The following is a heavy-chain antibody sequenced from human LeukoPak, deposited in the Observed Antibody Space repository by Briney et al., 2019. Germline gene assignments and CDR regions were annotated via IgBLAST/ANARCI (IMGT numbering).Heavy chain of an antibody. V-gene: IGHV3-7*01. D-gene: IGHD3-22*01. CDR3: ASSHDSSGND. Sequence: GGSLRLSCAVSGFTITSWSMNWVRQAPGKGLEWVANIKYDGSHKYYVDSVKGRFTISRDNAKNSVYLQMNSLRVDDTAVYFCASSHDSSGNDWGQGTMVTVSS. J-gene: IGHJ4*02. CDR1: GFTITSWS. CDR2: IKYDGSHK.